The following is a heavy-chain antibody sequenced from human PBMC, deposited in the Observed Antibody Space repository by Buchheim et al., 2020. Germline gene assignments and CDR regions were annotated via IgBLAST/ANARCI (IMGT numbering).Heavy chain of an antibody. D-gene: IGHD3-22*01. CDR2: ISYDGSNK. CDR3: AKDRGSSGYYCDY. CDR1: GFTFSSYG. J-gene: IGHJ4*02. V-gene: IGHV3-30*18. Sequence: QVQLVESGGGVVQPGRSLRLSCAASGFTFSSYGMHWVRQAPGKGLEWVAVISYDGSNKYYADSVKGRFTISRDNSKNTLYLQMNRLGAEDTAVYYCAKDRGSSGYYCDYWGQGTL.